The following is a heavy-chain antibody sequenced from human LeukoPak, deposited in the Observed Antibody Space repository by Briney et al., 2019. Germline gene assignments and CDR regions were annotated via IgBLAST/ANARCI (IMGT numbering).Heavy chain of an antibody. CDR3: TRDPQGGDY. Sequence: PGGSLRLSCAASGFTFSTNSMNWVRQAPGKGQEWVSSITPRSDYISYVDSVKGRFIISRDNTENSLFLQMNNLRAEDTAVYYCTRDPQGGDYWGQGTLVTVSS. J-gene: IGHJ4*02. V-gene: IGHV3-21*01. D-gene: IGHD3-16*01. CDR1: GFTFSTNS. CDR2: ITPRSDYI.